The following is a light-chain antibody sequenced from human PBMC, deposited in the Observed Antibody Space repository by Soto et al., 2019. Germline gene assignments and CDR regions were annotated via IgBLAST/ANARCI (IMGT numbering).Light chain of an antibody. CDR2: GAS. J-gene: IGKJ2*01. CDR3: QQYGSSPET. CDR1: QNLSSNY. V-gene: IGKV3-20*01. Sequence: ETVLTQSPGTLSLSPGERASLSCRASQNLSSNYLAWYQQKPGQAPTLLMYGASIMATGTPDRFSGSGSGTDFTLTVSRLEPEDFAVYFCQQYGSSPETFGQGTKLEIK.